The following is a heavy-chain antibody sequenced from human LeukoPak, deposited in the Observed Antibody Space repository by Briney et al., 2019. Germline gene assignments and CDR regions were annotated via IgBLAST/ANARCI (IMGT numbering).Heavy chain of an antibody. V-gene: IGHV3-43*02. D-gene: IGHD2-15*01. J-gene: IGHJ4*02. CDR2: ISGDGGST. CDR1: GFTFDDYA. Sequence: GGSLRLSCAASGFTFDDYAMHWVRQAPGKGLEWVSRISGDGGSTYYADSVKGRFTISRDNSKNSLYLQMNSLRTEDTALYYSAKDTGSSGRHDYFDYWGQGTLVTVSS. CDR3: AKDTGSSGRHDYFDY.